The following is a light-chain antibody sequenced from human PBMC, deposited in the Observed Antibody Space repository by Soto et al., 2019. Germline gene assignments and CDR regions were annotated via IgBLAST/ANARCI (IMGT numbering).Light chain of an antibody. CDR2: DVS. J-gene: IGKJ1*01. Sequence: DIQMNQSPSTLSASVGDRGSVTCRASQSLSNWLAWYQQKPGKAPKLLIFDVSSLESGVPSRFSGSGSGTEFTLTISSLQPDDFATYYCQQYSTYATFGQGTKVDI. V-gene: IGKV1-5*01. CDR3: QQYSTYAT. CDR1: QSLSNW.